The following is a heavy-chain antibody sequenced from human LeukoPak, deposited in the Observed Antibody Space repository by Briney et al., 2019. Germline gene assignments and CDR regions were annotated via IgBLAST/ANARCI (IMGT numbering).Heavy chain of an antibody. CDR2: ISGSGGST. CDR3: AKRAAGTDYYYYYMDV. CDR1: GFTFSSYW. D-gene: IGHD6-13*01. J-gene: IGHJ6*03. V-gene: IGHV3-23*01. Sequence: GGSLRLSCAASGFTFSSYWMHWVRQAPGKGLVWVSAISGSGGSTYYADSVKGRFTISRDNSKNTLYLQMNSLRAEDTAVYYCAKRAAGTDYYYYYMDVWGKGTTVTVSS.